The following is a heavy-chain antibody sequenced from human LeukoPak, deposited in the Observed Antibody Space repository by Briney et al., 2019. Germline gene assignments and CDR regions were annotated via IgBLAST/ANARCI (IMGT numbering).Heavy chain of an antibody. V-gene: IGHV4-39*01. J-gene: IGHJ3*02. CDR1: GGSISSSSYY. CDR3: ARMDDNSGDAFDI. D-gene: IGHD7-27*01. Sequence: SETLSLTCTVSGGSISSSSYYWGWIRQPPGKGLEWIGSIYYSGSTYYNPSLKSRVTISVDTSKNQFSLKLSSVTAADTAVYYCARMDDNSGDAFDIWGQGAMVTVSS. CDR2: IYYSGST.